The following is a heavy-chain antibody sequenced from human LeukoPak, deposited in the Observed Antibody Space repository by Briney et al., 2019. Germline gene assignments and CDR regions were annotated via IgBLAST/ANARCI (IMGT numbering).Heavy chain of an antibody. V-gene: IGHV3-33*01. CDR1: GFTFSSYG. Sequence: PGGSLRLSCAASGFTFSSYGMHWVRQAPGKGLEWVAVIWYDGSNKYYADSVKGRFTISRDNSKNTLYLQMNSLRAEDTAVYYCAREMGGLQWFDYWGQGTLVTVSS. CDR3: AREMGGLQWFDY. CDR2: IWYDGSNK. J-gene: IGHJ4*02. D-gene: IGHD4-11*01.